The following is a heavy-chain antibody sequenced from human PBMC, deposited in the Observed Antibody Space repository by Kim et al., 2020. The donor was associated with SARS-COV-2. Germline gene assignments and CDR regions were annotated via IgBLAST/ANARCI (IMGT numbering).Heavy chain of an antibody. J-gene: IGHJ4*02. CDR2: ISYDGSNK. V-gene: IGHV3-30*18. Sequence: GGSLRLSCAASGFTFSSYGMHWVRQAPGKGLEWVAVISYDGSNKYYADSVKGRFTISRDNSKNTLYLQMNSLRAEDTAVYYCAKLLSSSWYEDYWGQGTLVTVSS. CDR1: GFTFSSYG. D-gene: IGHD6-13*01. CDR3: AKLLSSSWYEDY.